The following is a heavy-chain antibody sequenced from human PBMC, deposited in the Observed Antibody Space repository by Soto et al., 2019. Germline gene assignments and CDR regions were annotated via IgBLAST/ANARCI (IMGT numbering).Heavy chain of an antibody. V-gene: IGHV3-30*18. CDR1: GFTFSSYG. J-gene: IGHJ4*02. CDR2: ISYDGSNK. Sequence: QVQLVESGGGVVQPGRSLRLSCAASGFTFSSYGMHWVRQAPGKGLEWVAVISYDGSNKYYADSVKGRFTISRDNSKNTLYLQMNSLRAEDTAVYYCAKRGDYGGIDYWGQGTLVIVSS. CDR3: AKRGDYGGIDY. D-gene: IGHD4-17*01.